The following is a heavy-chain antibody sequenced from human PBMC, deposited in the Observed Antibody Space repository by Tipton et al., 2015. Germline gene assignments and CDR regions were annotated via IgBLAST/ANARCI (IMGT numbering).Heavy chain of an antibody. V-gene: IGHV3-7*01. CDR2: IKQDGSEK. J-gene: IGHJ3*02. CDR3: ASVRPYYYATGGPDAFHI. D-gene: IGHD3-22*01. Sequence: SLRLSCAASEFTFRSYWMSWVRQAPGKGLEWVANIKQDGSEKYYVDSVKGRFTISRDNAKNSLYLRMNSLRADDTAVYYCASVRPYYYATGGPDAFHIWGQGTMVTVSS. CDR1: EFTFRSYW.